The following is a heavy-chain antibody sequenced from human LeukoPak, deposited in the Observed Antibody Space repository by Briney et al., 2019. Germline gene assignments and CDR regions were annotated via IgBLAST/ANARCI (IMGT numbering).Heavy chain of an antibody. D-gene: IGHD5-12*01. CDR3: AKDEQISDGLDVDIVATTGDY. CDR2: ISYDGSNK. Sequence: PGRSLRLSCAASGFTFSSYGMHWVRQAPGKGLEWVAVISYDGSNKYYADSVKGRFTISRDNSKNTLYLQMNSLRAEDTAVYYCAKDEQISDGLDVDIVATTGDYWGQGTLVTVSS. J-gene: IGHJ4*02. CDR1: GFTFSSYG. V-gene: IGHV3-30*18.